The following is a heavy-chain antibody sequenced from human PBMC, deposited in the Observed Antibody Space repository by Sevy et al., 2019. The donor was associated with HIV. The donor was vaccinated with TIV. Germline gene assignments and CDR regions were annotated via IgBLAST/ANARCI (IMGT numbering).Heavy chain of an antibody. D-gene: IGHD3-10*01. J-gene: IGHJ3*02. CDR3: TRRYYGSGSYPTAFDI. CDR1: GFTFSGSA. Sequence: GGSLRLSCAASGFTFSGSAMHWVRQASGKGLEWVGRIRSKANSYATAYAASVKGRFTISRDDSKNTAYLQMNSLKTEDTAVYYCTRRYYGSGSYPTAFDIWGQGTMVTVSS. CDR2: IRSKANSYAT. V-gene: IGHV3-73*01.